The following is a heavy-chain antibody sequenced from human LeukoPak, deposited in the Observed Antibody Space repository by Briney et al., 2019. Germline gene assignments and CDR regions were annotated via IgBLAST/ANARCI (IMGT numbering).Heavy chain of an antibody. Sequence: GGSLRLSCAASGFTFSSYWMSLVRQAPGKGLEWVANIKQDGSEKYYVDSVKGRFTISRDNAKNSLYLQMNSLRAEDTAVYYCARSIFGVVTADAFDIWGQGTMVTVSS. J-gene: IGHJ3*02. CDR3: ARSIFGVVTADAFDI. CDR2: IKQDGSEK. D-gene: IGHD3-3*01. V-gene: IGHV3-7*01. CDR1: GFTFSSYW.